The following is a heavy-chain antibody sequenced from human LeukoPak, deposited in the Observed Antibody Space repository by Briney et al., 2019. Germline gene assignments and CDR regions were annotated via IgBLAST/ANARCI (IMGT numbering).Heavy chain of an antibody. D-gene: IGHD2-2*01. J-gene: IGHJ4*02. Sequence: SVKVSCKASGGTFSSYAISWVRQAPGQGPEWMGGIIPIFGTANYAQKFQGRVTITADESTSTAYMELSSLRSEDTAVYYCARWEYCSSTSCYTPFDYWGQGTLVTVSS. CDR1: GGTFSSYA. CDR3: ARWEYCSSTSCYTPFDY. V-gene: IGHV1-69*13. CDR2: IIPIFGTA.